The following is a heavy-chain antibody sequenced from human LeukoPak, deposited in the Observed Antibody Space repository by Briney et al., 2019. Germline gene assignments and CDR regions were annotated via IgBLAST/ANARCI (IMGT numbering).Heavy chain of an antibody. D-gene: IGHD5-18*01. CDR3: AANVFPDTAMNNFDY. Sequence: ASVKVSCKASGFTFTSSAVQWVRQARRQRLEWIGWIVVGSGNANYAQKFQERVTITRDMSTSTAYMELSSLRSEDTAVYYCAANVFPDTAMNNFDYWGQGTLVTVSS. V-gene: IGHV1-58*01. J-gene: IGHJ4*02. CDR2: IVVGSGNA. CDR1: GFTFTSSA.